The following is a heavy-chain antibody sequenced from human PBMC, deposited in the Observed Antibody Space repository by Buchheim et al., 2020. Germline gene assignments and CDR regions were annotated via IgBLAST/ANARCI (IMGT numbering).Heavy chain of an antibody. Sequence: QVQLVQSGAEVKKPGASVKVSCKASGYTFTSYGISWVRQAPGQGLEWMGWISAYNGNTNYAQKLQGRVTMTTDTSTSTAYMGLRSLRSDDTAVYYCAVGRITMVRGVIISYYYYGMDVWGQGTT. CDR3: AVGRITMVRGVIISYYYYGMDV. V-gene: IGHV1-18*01. D-gene: IGHD3-10*01. CDR1: GYTFTSYG. J-gene: IGHJ6*02. CDR2: ISAYNGNT.